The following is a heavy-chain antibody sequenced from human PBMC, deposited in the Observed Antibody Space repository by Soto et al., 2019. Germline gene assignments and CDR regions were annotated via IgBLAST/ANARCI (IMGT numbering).Heavy chain of an antibody. V-gene: IGHV1-8*01. D-gene: IGHD2-15*01. CDR1: GYTFTSYD. J-gene: IGHJ6*02. Sequence: ASVKVSCKASGYTFTSYDINWVRQATGQGLEWMGWMNPNSGNTGYAQKFQGRVTMTRNTSISTAYMELSSLRSEDTAVYYCARYTLGYCSGGSCYYGMDVWAQGTTVTVSS. CDR3: ARYTLGYCSGGSCYYGMDV. CDR2: MNPNSGNT.